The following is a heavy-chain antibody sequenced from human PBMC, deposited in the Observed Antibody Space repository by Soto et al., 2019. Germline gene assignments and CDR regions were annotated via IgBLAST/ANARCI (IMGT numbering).Heavy chain of an antibody. CDR3: VKGAWLDY. Sequence: EVPLLESGGGLVQPGGSLRLSCAASGFTFSTFDMTWVRQAPGKGLEWVSLIRGVAGSTHYPDSVKGRFTISKDTSNNVLYLEMNSLRADDTAVYFCVKGAWLDYWGQGNMFTVSS. V-gene: IGHV3-23*01. J-gene: IGHJ4*02. CDR1: GFTFSTFD. CDR2: IRGVAGST.